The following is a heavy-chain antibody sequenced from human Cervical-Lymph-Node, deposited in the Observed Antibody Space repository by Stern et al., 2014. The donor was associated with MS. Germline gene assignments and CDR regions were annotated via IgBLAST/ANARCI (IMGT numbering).Heavy chain of an antibody. Sequence: EVQLVESGGGSVQPGGSLRLSCTASGFTFSSYAMTWVRQAPGKGLEWVSSTSVTGDHSYDADSVKGRFTISRDNSKNTLYLQMNSLRADDTAMYYCAKDRGYTYGRFDYWGQGTLVTVSS. D-gene: IGHD5-18*01. CDR3: AKDRGYTYGRFDY. CDR2: TSVTGDHS. V-gene: IGHV3-23*04. CDR1: GFTFSSYA. J-gene: IGHJ4*02.